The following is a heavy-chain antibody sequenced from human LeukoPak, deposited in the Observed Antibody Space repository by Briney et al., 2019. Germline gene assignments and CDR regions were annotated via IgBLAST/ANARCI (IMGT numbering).Heavy chain of an antibody. V-gene: IGHV4-4*07. CDR2: IYTSGTT. D-gene: IGHD3-22*01. CDR3: ARANYDGSDY. CDR1: GGSISSYY. J-gene: IGHJ4*02. Sequence: PSETLSLTCTVSGGSISSYYWSWIRQPAGKGLEWIGRIYTSGTTNYNPSLKSRVTMSVDTSKNQFSLKMRSVTAADTAVYHCARANYDGSDYWGQGTLVTVSS.